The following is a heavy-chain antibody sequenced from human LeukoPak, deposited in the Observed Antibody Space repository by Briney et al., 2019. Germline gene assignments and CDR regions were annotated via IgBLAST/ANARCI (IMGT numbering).Heavy chain of an antibody. CDR2: IYYSGST. CDR3: ARLHWNADY. CDR1: GGSISSSSYY. J-gene: IGHJ4*02. D-gene: IGHD1-1*01. V-gene: IGHV4-39*01. Sequence: PSETLSLTCTVSGGSISSSSYYWGWIRQPAGKGLEWIGSIYYSGSTYCYPSLKSRVTISVDTSKNQFSLKLSSVTAADTAVYYCARLHWNADYWGQGTLVTVSS.